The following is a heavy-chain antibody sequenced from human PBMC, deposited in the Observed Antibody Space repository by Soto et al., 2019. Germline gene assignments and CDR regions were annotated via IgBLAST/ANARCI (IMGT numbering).Heavy chain of an antibody. J-gene: IGHJ6*02. CDR3: ARRSPRYCSSTSCSSPAAYYYYGMDV. V-gene: IGHV1-18*01. D-gene: IGHD2-2*01. CDR1: GYTFTSYG. Sequence: ASVKVSCKASGYTFTSYGISWVRQAPGQGLEWMGWISAYNGNTNYAQKLQGRVTMTTDTSTSTAYMELRSLRSDDTAVYYCARRSPRYCSSTSCSSPAAYYYYGMDVWGQGTTVTVSS. CDR2: ISAYNGNT.